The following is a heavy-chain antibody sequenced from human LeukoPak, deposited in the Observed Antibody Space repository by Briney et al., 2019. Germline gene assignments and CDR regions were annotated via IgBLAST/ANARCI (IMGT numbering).Heavy chain of an antibody. V-gene: IGHV3-30-3*01. J-gene: IGHJ4*02. D-gene: IGHD2-2*01. CDR1: GFTFSILD. Sequence: PGGSLRLSCAASGFTFSILDMSWVRQAPGKGLEWVAVISYDGSNKYYADSVKGRFTISRDNSKNTLYLQMNSLRAEDTAVYYCARDPRYIVVVPAAINNPVGFDYWGQGTLVTVSS. CDR2: ISYDGSNK. CDR3: ARDPRYIVVVPAAINNPVGFDY.